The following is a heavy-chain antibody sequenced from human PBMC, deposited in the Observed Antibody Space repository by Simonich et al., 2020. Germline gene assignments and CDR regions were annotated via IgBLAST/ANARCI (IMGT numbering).Heavy chain of an antibody. CDR3: ARGGLADRRIVYYYYMDV. CDR2: IIPILGIE. V-gene: IGHV1-69*09. CDR1: GGTFSSYA. D-gene: IGHD2-15*01. Sequence: QGQLVQSGAEVKKPGSSVKVSCKASGGTFSSYAIRWGRQAPGQGLEWMGGIIPILGIENYATKFQGRGTITADKSTSTAYMELSSLRSEDTAVYYCARGGLADRRIVYYYYMDVWGKGTTVTVSS. J-gene: IGHJ6*03.